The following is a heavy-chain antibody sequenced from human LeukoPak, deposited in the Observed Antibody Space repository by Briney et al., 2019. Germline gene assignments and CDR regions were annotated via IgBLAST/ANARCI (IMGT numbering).Heavy chain of an antibody. Sequence: PSETLSPTCTVSGGSISSSSYYWGWIRQPPGKGLEWIGSIYYSGSTYYNPFLKSRITISVDTSKNQFSLKLNSVTAADTAVYYCARAGGRITMVRGVLGNDAFDIWGQGTMVTVSS. CDR2: IYYSGST. J-gene: IGHJ3*02. V-gene: IGHV4-39*07. CDR3: ARAGGRITMVRGVLGNDAFDI. CDR1: GGSISSSSYY. D-gene: IGHD3-10*01.